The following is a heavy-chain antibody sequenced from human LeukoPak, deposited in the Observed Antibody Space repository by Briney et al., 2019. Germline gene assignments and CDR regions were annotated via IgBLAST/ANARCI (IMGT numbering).Heavy chain of an antibody. CDR2: IYTSGST. J-gene: IGHJ6*03. CDR3: ARRRYSSRTIYYMDV. D-gene: IGHD5-18*01. Sequence: SETLSLTCTVSGASITSGLYYWSWIRQPAGKGLEWIGRIYTSGSTNYNPSLKSRVTMSVDTSKNQFSLKLSSVTAADTAVYYCARRRYSSRTIYYMDVWGKGTTVTISS. CDR1: GASITSGLYY. V-gene: IGHV4-61*02.